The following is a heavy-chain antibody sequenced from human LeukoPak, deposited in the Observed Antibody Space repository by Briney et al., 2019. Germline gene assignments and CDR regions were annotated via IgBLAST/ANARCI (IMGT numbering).Heavy chain of an antibody. Sequence: SETLSLTCAVSGGSISSGGYSWSWIRQPPGKGLEWIGYIYHSGSTYYNPSLKSRVTISVDTSKNQFSLKLSSVTAADTAVYYCARQPDYDSSGYPQRAFDIWGQGTMVTVSS. J-gene: IGHJ3*02. D-gene: IGHD3-22*01. V-gene: IGHV4-30-2*01. CDR2: IYHSGST. CDR1: GGSISSGGYS. CDR3: ARQPDYDSSGYPQRAFDI.